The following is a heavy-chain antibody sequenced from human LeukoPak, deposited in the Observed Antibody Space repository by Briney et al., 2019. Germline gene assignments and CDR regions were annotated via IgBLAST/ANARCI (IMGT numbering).Heavy chain of an antibody. Sequence: GRSLRLSCAASGFTFSSYAMHWVRQAPGKGLEWVAVIPYDGSNKSYADSVKGRFTISRDNSKNTLYLQMNSLRAEDTAVYYCARDFSPSSYYDSSGYYAYWGQGTLVTVSS. CDR1: GFTFSSYA. CDR2: IPYDGSNK. J-gene: IGHJ4*02. V-gene: IGHV3-30-3*01. D-gene: IGHD3-22*01. CDR3: ARDFSPSSYYDSSGYYAY.